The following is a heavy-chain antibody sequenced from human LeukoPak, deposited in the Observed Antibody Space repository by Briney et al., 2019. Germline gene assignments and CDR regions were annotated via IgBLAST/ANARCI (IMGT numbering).Heavy chain of an antibody. Sequence: GGSLRLSCAASGFTFRSYAMSWVRQAPGKGLEWVSAINGGDDSTYYVDSVKGRFTISRDNSENTLYLQMNSLRAEDTAVYYCARDQSVTNYYYGMDVWGQGTTVTVSS. CDR3: ARDQSVTNYYYGMDV. V-gene: IGHV3-23*01. CDR1: GFTFRSYA. CDR2: INGGDDST. J-gene: IGHJ6*02. D-gene: IGHD4-17*01.